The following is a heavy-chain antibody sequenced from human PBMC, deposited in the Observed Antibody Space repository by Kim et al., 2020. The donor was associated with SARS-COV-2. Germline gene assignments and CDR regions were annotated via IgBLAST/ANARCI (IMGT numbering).Heavy chain of an antibody. CDR2: ISGSGDYT. J-gene: IGHJ4*02. D-gene: IGHD3-16*01. Sequence: GGSLRLSCAASGFTFSSYAMSWVRQAPGKGLEWVSSISGSGDYTNYADSVKGRFTISRDNSKNTLYLQINSLRAEDTAVYYCAKNRGDHVWGSLVCWGQGTLVTVSS. V-gene: IGHV3-23*01. CDR1: GFTFSSYA. CDR3: AKNRGDHVWGSLVC.